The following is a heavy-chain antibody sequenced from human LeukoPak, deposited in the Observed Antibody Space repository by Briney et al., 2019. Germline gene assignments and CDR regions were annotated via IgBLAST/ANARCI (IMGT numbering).Heavy chain of an antibody. J-gene: IGHJ5*02. CDR3: ARGSDIVVVPAAMDYNWFDP. D-gene: IGHD2-2*01. CDR2: IIPIFGTA. CDR1: GGTFSSYA. V-gene: IGHV1-69*13. Sequence: SVKVSCKASGGTFSSYAISWVRQAPGQGLEWRGGIIPIFGTANYAQKFQGRVTITADESTSTAYMELSSLRSEDTAVYYCARGSDIVVVPAAMDYNWFDPWGQGTLVTVSS.